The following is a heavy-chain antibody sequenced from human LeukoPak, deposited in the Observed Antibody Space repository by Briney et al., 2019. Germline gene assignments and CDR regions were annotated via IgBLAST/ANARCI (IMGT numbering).Heavy chain of an antibody. V-gene: IGHV1-18*01. CDR1: GYTFSSYA. CDR2: ISAYNGKT. D-gene: IGHD3-22*01. Sequence: ASVKVSCKASGYTFSSYAISWVRQAPGQGLEWMGWISAYNGKTNYAQNLQGRVTMTTDTSTSTAYMELRSLRSDDTAVYYCAREQRNYYDSTGYMYWGQGTLVTVSS. J-gene: IGHJ4*02. CDR3: AREQRNYYDSTGYMY.